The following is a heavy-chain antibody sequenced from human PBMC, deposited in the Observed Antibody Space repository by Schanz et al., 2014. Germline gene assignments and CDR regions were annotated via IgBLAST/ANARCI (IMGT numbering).Heavy chain of an antibody. Sequence: VQLLESGGTVVQPGGSLRVSCAASGFNFSSYGMHWVRQAPGKGLEWVAIIWYDGSNKYYADSVKGRFTISRDNSKNTLFLQMSSLRAEDTAVYYCARDGDFDYWGQGTLVTVSS. CDR1: GFNFSSYG. CDR3: ARDGDFDY. CDR2: IWYDGSNK. J-gene: IGHJ4*02. V-gene: IGHV3-33*08.